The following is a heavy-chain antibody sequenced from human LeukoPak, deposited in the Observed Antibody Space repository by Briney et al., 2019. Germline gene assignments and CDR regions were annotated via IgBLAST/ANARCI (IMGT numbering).Heavy chain of an antibody. J-gene: IGHJ4*02. CDR1: GFTFGTYE. V-gene: IGHV3-48*03. CDR3: ASQYSSTWDLRN. Sequence: GGSLRLSCAGSGFTFGTYEMDWVRQAPGRGLEWISYISTSGSTIYYADSVRGRFTISRDNAKNSLYLQMNSLRADDTAVYYCASQYSSTWDLRNWGQGTLVTVSS. CDR2: ISTSGSTI. D-gene: IGHD6-19*01.